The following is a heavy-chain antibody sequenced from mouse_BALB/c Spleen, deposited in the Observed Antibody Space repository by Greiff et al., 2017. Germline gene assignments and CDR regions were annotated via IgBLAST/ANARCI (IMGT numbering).Heavy chain of an antibody. CDR2: IYPGNSDT. Sequence: EVKLVESGTVLARPGASVKMSCKASGYSFTSYWMHWVKQRPGQGLEWIGAIYPGNSDTSYNQKFKGKAKLTAVTSASTAYMELSSLTNEDSAVYYCTRLGDGYYGAHFDYWGQGTTLTVSS. D-gene: IGHD2-3*01. CDR3: TRLGDGYYGAHFDY. J-gene: IGHJ2*01. CDR1: GYSFTSYW. V-gene: IGHV1-5*01.